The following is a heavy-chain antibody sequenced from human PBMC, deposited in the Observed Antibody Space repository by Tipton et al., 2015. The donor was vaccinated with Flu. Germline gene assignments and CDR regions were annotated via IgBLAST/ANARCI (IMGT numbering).Heavy chain of an antibody. CDR2: VSRSGNT. CDR3: VRRDYSNYVSDPKSWFDP. V-gene: IGHV4-38-2*01. J-gene: IGHJ5*02. CDR1: GDSISSDYC. Sequence: TLSLTCEVSGDSISSDYCWGWVRQFPGKGLEWIGSVSRSGNTDYNSSLKSRVTISIDTSKNQFSLKMKSVTAADKAVYYCVRRDYSNYVSDPKSWFDPWGQGTLVTVSS. D-gene: IGHD4-11*01.